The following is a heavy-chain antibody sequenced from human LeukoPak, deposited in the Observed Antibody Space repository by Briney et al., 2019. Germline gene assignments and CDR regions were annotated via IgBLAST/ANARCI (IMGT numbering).Heavy chain of an antibody. CDR1: GGSISSGGYY. J-gene: IGHJ4*02. D-gene: IGHD3-22*01. Sequence: SETLSLTCTVSGGSISSGGYYWRWIRQHPGKGLEWIGYIYYSGSTYYNPSLKSRVTISVDTSKNQFSLKLSSVTAADTAVYYCARATYYYDSSGYYLFDYWGQGTLVTVSS. V-gene: IGHV4-31*03. CDR2: IYYSGST. CDR3: ARATYYYDSSGYYLFDY.